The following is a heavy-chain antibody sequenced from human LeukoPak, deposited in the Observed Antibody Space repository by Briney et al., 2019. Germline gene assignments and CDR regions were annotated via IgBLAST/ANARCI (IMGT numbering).Heavy chain of an antibody. CDR2: IWYDGSNK. CDR1: GFTFSSYG. CDR3: ARDLCGGDCRSLDY. J-gene: IGHJ4*02. Sequence: PGRSLRLSCAASGFTFSSYGMHWVRQAPGKGLEWVAVIWYDGSNKYYADSVKGRFTISRDNSKNTLYLQMNSLRAEDTAVYYCARDLCGGDCRSLDYWGQGTLVTVSS. D-gene: IGHD2-21*02. V-gene: IGHV3-33*08.